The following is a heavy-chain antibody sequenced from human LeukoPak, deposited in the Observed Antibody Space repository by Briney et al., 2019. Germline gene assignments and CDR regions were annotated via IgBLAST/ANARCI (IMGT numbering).Heavy chain of an antibody. CDR1: GGSISSYY. Sequence: SETLSLTCTVSGGSISSYYWSWIRQPAGKGLEWIGRIYTSGSTNYNPSLKSRVTISVDTSKNQFSLKLSSVTAADTAVYYCAREGGGYSSGWYKGYFDYWGQGTLVTVSS. CDR2: IYTSGST. V-gene: IGHV4-4*07. CDR3: AREGGGYSSGWYKGYFDY. D-gene: IGHD6-19*01. J-gene: IGHJ4*02.